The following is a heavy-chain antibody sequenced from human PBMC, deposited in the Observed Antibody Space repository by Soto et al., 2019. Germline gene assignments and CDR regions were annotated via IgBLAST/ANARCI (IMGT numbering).Heavy chain of an antibody. CDR2: IYHSGST. CDR1: GGSIISGGYS. J-gene: IGHJ3*02. Sequence: SETLSLTCAVSGGSIISGGYSWIWIRQPPGKGLEWIGYIYHSGSTYYNPSLKSRVTISVDRSKNQFSLKLSSVTAADTAVYYCARVVPSSIAARYAFDIWGQGTMVTVSS. V-gene: IGHV4-30-2*01. D-gene: IGHD6-6*01. CDR3: ARVVPSSIAARYAFDI.